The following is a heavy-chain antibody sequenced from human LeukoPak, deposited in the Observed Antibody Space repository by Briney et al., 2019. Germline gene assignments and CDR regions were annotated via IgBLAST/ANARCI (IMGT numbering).Heavy chain of an antibody. J-gene: IGHJ4*02. CDR3: AGSLAYCGGDCRLGDY. CDR2: INTVGTT. Sequence: GGSLRLSCAASGFTVSNNYMGWVRQAPAKGLEWVSVINTVGTTYYADSVRGRFTISRDNSKNTLYLQMNSLRVEDTAVYYCAGSLAYCGGDCRLGDYWGQGTLVAVSS. CDR1: GFTVSNNY. D-gene: IGHD2-21*02. V-gene: IGHV3-66*01.